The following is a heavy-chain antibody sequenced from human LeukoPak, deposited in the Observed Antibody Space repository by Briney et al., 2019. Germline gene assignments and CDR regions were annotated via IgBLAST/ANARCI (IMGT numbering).Heavy chain of an antibody. D-gene: IGHD6-13*01. CDR3: AKGMYSSSRYWYYGMDV. Sequence: GGSLRLSCAASGFTFSSYGMHWVRQAPGKGLEWVAVISYDGSNKYYADSVKGRFIISRDNSKNTLYLQMNSLRAEDTAVYYCAKGMYSSSRYWYYGMDVWGQGTTVTVSS. J-gene: IGHJ6*02. CDR2: ISYDGSNK. CDR1: GFTFSSYG. V-gene: IGHV3-30*18.